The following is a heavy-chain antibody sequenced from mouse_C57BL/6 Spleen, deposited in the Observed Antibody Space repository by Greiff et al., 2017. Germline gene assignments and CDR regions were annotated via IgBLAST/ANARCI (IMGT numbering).Heavy chain of an antibody. CDR1: GYSITSGYY. CDR3: ATGDGYYHYYAMDD. V-gene: IGHV3-6*01. D-gene: IGHD2-3*01. CDR2: ISYDGSN. Sequence: EVKLMESGPGLVKPSQSLSLTCSVTGYSITSGYYWNWIRQFPGNKLEWMGYISYDGSNNYNPSLKNRISITRDTSKNQFFLKLNSVTTEDTATYCCATGDGYYHYYAMDDWGQGTSVTVSS. J-gene: IGHJ4*01.